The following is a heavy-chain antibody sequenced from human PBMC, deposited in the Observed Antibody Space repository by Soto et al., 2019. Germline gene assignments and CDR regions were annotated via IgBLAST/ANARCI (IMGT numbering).Heavy chain of an antibody. J-gene: IGHJ5*02. Sequence: QVQLQESGPGLVKPSQTLSLTCTVSGGSISSSDYYWSWIRQHPGKGLEWIGYIYYSGSAYYNPSLKSRVTISVDTSKDQVSLKVTSVTAADTAVYYCAREVSPNSRGWYPVLVPWFDPWGQGTLVTVSS. CDR1: GGSISSSDYY. CDR3: AREVSPNSRGWYPVLVPWFDP. V-gene: IGHV4-31*03. CDR2: IYYSGSA. D-gene: IGHD6-19*01.